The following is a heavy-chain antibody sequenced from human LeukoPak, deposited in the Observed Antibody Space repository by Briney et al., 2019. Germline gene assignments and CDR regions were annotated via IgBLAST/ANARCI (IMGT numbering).Heavy chain of an antibody. CDR3: ASGTAAAPLDH. CDR2: INNDDVYT. V-gene: IGHV3-11*03. CDR1: GFTFSDYY. D-gene: IGHD6-13*01. J-gene: IGHJ5*02. Sequence: GGSRRLSCAASGFTFSDYYMSWIRQAPGKGPEWISYINNDDVYTNYADSVKGRFTISRDNAKNSLYLQMNSLRADDTAVYYCASGTAAAPLDHWGQGTLVPVSS.